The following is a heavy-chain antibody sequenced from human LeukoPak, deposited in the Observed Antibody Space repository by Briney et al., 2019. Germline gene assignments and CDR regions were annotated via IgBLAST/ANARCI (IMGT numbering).Heavy chain of an antibody. Sequence: GGSLRLSCAASGFTFSNAWMSWVRQAPGEGLEWIGRVKSKTDGGTTDYAAPVKGRFTISRDDSTDTLYLQLNRLKTEDTAIYYCTSDPRNGYYFDYWGQGTLVTVSS. CDR2: VKSKTDGGTT. CDR3: TSDPRNGYYFDY. V-gene: IGHV3-15*01. D-gene: IGHD1-1*01. J-gene: IGHJ4*02. CDR1: GFTFSNAW.